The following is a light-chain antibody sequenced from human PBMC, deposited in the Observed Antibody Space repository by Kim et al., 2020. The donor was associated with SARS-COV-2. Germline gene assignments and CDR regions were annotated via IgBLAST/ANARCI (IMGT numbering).Light chain of an antibody. CDR1: SSDIAAGYD. J-gene: IGLJ2*01. CDR2: DNS. CDR3: QSYDSSLSV. Sequence: PGHPTPLSSTWSSSDIAAGYDAPCYQQLPGTPPKLLLYDNSNRPSGVPHRFSGSKSGTSASLAITGLQAEDEADYYCQSYDSSLSVFGGGTQLTVL. V-gene: IGLV1-40*01.